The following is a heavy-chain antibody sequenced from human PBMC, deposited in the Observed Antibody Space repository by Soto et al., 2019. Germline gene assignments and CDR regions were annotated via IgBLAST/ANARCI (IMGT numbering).Heavy chain of an antibody. CDR2: IIPVFNAA. Sequence: QVQLVQSGAEVKKPGSSVRVSCKVSGGTFGSHTFTWVRQAPGQGLEWMGEIIPVFNAANYAQRFQDRVTISEDRSATTGYLDLRRLTCADTGTYYCAGIETLTYLSTCGTNLDFWGQGTLVIVSS. D-gene: IGHD2-8*02. V-gene: IGHV1-69*06. CDR1: GGTFGSHT. J-gene: IGHJ4*02. CDR3: AGIETLTYLSTCGTNLDF.